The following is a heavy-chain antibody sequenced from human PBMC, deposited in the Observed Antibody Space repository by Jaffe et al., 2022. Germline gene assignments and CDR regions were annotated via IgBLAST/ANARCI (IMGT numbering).Heavy chain of an antibody. V-gene: IGHV4-34*01. CDR2: INHSGST. Sequence: QVQLQQWGAGLLKPSETLSLTCAVYGGSFSGYYWSWIRQPPGKGLEWIGEINHSGSTNYNPSLKSRVTISVDTSKNQFSLKLSSVTAADTAVYYCARIRITIFGVVIIRNPGIKYYFDYWGQGTLVTVSS. CDR3: ARIRITIFGVVIIRNPGIKYYFDY. D-gene: IGHD3-3*01. CDR1: GGSFSGYY. J-gene: IGHJ4*02.